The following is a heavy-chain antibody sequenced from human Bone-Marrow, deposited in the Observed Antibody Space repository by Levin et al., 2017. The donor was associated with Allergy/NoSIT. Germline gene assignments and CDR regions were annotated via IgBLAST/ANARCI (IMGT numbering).Heavy chain of an antibody. D-gene: IGHD6-19*01. J-gene: IGHJ5*02. CDR3: ARGFAQWLVFPGWLDP. Sequence: PSETLSLTCTVSGGSISRHYWSWIRQPPGRGLEWIGFVHSSGSTKYNPSLKSRVTLSVDTSKNQFSLKLNSATAADTAVYYCARGFAQWLVFPGWLDPWGQGTLVTVSS. CDR1: GGSISRHY. V-gene: IGHV4-59*11. CDR2: VHSSGST.